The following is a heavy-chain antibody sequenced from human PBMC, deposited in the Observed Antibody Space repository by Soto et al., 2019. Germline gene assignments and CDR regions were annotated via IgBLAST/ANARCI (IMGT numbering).Heavy chain of an antibody. CDR3: AKGGSSSGY. CDR2: ISGSGGST. J-gene: IGHJ4*02. V-gene: IGHV3-23*01. CDR1: GFTFSSYA. D-gene: IGHD6-6*01. Sequence: EVPLLESGGVLVQPGGSLRLSCASSGFTFSSYAMSWVRQAPGKGLEWVSAISGSGGSTYYADSVKGRFTISRDNSKNTLYLQMNSVRAEDTAVYDCAKGGSSSGYWGQGTLVTVSS.